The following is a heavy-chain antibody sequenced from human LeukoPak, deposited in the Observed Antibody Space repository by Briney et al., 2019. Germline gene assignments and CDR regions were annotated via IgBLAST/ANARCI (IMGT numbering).Heavy chain of an antibody. V-gene: IGHV1-2*02. CDR1: GYTFTGYY. D-gene: IGHD5-18*01. J-gene: IGHJ4*02. Sequence: ASVKVSCKASGYTFTGYYMHWVRQAPGQGLEWMGWINPNSGGTNYAQKFQGRVTMTRDTSISTAYMELSRLRSDDTAVYYCARMDTAMVTPFDYWGQGTLVTASS. CDR3: ARMDTAMVTPFDY. CDR2: INPNSGGT.